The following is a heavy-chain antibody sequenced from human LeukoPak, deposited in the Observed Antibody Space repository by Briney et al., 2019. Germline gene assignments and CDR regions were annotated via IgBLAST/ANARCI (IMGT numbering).Heavy chain of an antibody. D-gene: IGHD3-10*01. CDR2: MNPNSGNT. J-gene: IGHJ6*02. Sequence: VASVKVSCKASGYTFTSYDINWVRQATGQGLEWMGWMNPNSGNTGYAQKFQGRVTMTRNTSISTAYMELSSLRSEDTAVYYCQRGAGADREPLLWFGELLPYGMDVWGQGTTVTVSS. CDR3: QRGAGADREPLLWFGELLPYGMDV. CDR1: GYTFTSYD. V-gene: IGHV1-8*01.